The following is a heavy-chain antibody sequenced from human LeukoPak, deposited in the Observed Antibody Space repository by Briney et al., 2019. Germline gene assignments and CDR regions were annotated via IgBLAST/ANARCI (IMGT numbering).Heavy chain of an antibody. V-gene: IGHV4-31*03. CDR3: AREGIAAAGSMDV. CDR1: GGSISSGGYY. Sequence: SETLSLTCTVSGGSISSGGYYWSWIRQHPGKGLEWIGYIYYSGSTYYNPSLKSRVTISVDTSKNQFSLKLSSVTAADTAVYYCAREGIAAAGSMDVWGQRTTVTVSS. CDR2: IYYSGST. J-gene: IGHJ6*02. D-gene: IGHD6-13*01.